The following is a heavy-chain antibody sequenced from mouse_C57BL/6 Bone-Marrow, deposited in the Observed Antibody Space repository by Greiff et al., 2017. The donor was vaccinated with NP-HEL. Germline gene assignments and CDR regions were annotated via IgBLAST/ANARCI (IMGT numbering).Heavy chain of an antibody. V-gene: IGHV1-69*01. CDR3: ASQTAGFFAY. J-gene: IGHJ3*01. CDR1: GYTFTSYW. CDR2: IDPSDSYT. D-gene: IGHD3-2*01. Sequence: QVQLQQPGAELVMPGASVKLSCKASGYTFTSYWMHWVKQRPGQGLEWIGEIDPSDSYTNSNPKFKGKSTLTVDKSSSTAYMQLSSLTSEDSAVYYCASQTAGFFAYWGQGTLVTVSA.